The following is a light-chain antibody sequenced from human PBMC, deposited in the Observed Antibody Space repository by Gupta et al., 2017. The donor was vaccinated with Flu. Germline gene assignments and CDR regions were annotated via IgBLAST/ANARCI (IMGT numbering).Light chain of an antibody. CDR2: GAS. CDR3: QQYNNSPDT. V-gene: IGKV3-20*01. J-gene: IGKJ2*01. CDR1: QSVSSSY. Sequence: EIVLTQSPGTLSLSPGERATLSCRASQSVSSSYLAWYQQKPGQAPRLLIYGASSRATGIPDRFSGSGSGTDFTLTISRLEPGDSAVYYCQQYNNSPDTFGQGTKLEIK.